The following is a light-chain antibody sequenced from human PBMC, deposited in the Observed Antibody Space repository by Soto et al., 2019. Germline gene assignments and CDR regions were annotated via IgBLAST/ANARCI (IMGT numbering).Light chain of an antibody. J-gene: IGKJ4*01. V-gene: IGKV3-15*01. CDR1: QSVSTN. CDR3: QHYNELPLT. CDR2: GAS. Sequence: EIVMTQSPATLSVSPGERATLSCRASQSVSTNLAWYQQKPGQGPRLLIFGASTRAIGIPARFSGSGSGTDFTLTISSLQSEDFAVYYCQHYNELPLTFGGGTKV.